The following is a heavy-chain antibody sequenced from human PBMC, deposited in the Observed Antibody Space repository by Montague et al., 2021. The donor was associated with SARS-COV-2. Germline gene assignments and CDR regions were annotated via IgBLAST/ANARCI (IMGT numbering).Heavy chain of an antibody. D-gene: IGHD4-17*01. CDR3: ARENTVTTFGGPYYIDS. V-gene: IGHV4-59*02. Sequence: SETLSLTCILSGSSVRSYYWSWIRQPPGKGLEWIGYIYDSGSTNXNPSLKSRVTISVDTSKNQFSLKLSSVTAADTAVYYCARENTVTTFGGPYYIDSWGQGTLVTVSA. J-gene: IGHJ4*02. CDR2: IYDSGST. CDR1: GSSVRSYY.